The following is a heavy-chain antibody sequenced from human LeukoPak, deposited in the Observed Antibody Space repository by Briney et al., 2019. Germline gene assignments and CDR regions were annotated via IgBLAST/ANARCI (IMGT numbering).Heavy chain of an antibody. V-gene: IGHV1-69*06. CDR1: GGTFSSYA. Sequence: SVKVSCKASGGTFSSYAISWVRQAPGQGLEWMGGIIPIFGTANYAQKFQGRVTITADKSTSTAYMELSSLRSEDTAVYYCARTPSFRAAASPFDYWGQGTLVTVSS. J-gene: IGHJ4*02. CDR3: ARTPSFRAAASPFDY. D-gene: IGHD6-13*01. CDR2: IIPIFGTA.